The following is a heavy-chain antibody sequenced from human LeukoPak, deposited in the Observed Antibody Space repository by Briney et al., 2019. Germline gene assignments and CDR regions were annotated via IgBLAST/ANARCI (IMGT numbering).Heavy chain of an antibody. V-gene: IGHV1-18*01. CDR1: GYTFTSYG. CDR2: ISGYNGNT. CDR3: ARDYSRGAARSFDY. D-gene: IGHD6-6*01. J-gene: IGHJ4*02. Sequence: ASVKVSCKASGYTFTSYGISWVRQAPGQGLEWMGWISGYNGNTKYAQKFQGRVTKTTDTSTSTAYMELRSLRSDDTAVYYCARDYSRGAARSFDYWGQGTLVTVSS.